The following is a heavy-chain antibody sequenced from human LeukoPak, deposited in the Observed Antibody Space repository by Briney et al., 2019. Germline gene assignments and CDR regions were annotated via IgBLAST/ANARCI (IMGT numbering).Heavy chain of an antibody. J-gene: IGHJ4*02. CDR2: ISGSGGST. D-gene: IGHD6-13*01. CDR3: XXXIRXAAAGKGSCFDY. Sequence: GGSLRLSCAASGFTFSSYAMSWVRQAPGKGLEWVSAISGSGGSTYYADSVKGRFTISRDNSKNTLYLQMNSLRAEDTAVYYCXXXIRXAAAGKGSCFDYWGQGTLVTVSS. V-gene: IGHV3-23*01. CDR1: GFTFSSYA.